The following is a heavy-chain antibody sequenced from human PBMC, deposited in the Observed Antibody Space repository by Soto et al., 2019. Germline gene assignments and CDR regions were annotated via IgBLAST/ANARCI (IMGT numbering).Heavy chain of an antibody. J-gene: IGHJ2*01. V-gene: IGHV3-30-3*01. CDR3: ARHLWSSNYGGNYYFDL. D-gene: IGHD4-4*01. CDR1: GFTFSNYA. Sequence: QVQLVESGGGVVQPGRSLILSCAASGFTFSNYAMNWVRQAPGKGLEWVALISYDGSDKYYADSVKGRFTISRDNFKKTLYLQMNSLRAEDTAVFYCARHLWSSNYGGNYYFDLWGRGTLVTVSS. CDR2: ISYDGSDK.